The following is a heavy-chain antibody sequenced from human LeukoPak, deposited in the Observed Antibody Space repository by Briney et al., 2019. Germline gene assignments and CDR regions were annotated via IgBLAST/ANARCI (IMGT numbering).Heavy chain of an antibody. CDR3: AKEGYCSSTSCYNYYYYGMDV. CDR2: ISGSGGST. CDR1: GFTFSSYA. J-gene: IGHJ6*02. D-gene: IGHD2-2*02. V-gene: IGHV3-23*01. Sequence: GGSLRLSCAASGFTFSSYAMSWVRQAPGKGLEWVSAISGSGGSTYYADSVKGRFTISRDNPKNTLYLQMNSLRAEDTAVYYCAKEGYCSSTSCYNYYYYGMDVWGQGTTVTVSS.